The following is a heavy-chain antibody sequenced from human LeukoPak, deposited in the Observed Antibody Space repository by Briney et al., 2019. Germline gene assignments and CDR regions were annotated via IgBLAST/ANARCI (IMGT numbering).Heavy chain of an antibody. CDR2: IIPFLGVV. Sequence: SVEVSCKASGYTFTGYYMHWVRQAPGQGLQWMGRIIPFLGVVKYAQKFQGRVTITADKSTSIAYMELSSLRSEDTAVYYCARRGDRGHFDYWGQGTRVTVSS. CDR1: GYTFTGYY. V-gene: IGHV1-69*02. D-gene: IGHD3-10*01. J-gene: IGHJ4*02. CDR3: ARRGDRGHFDY.